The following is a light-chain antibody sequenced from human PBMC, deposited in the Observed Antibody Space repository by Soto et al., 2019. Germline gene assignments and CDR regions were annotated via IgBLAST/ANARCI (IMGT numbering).Light chain of an antibody. Sequence: AIQLTQSPSSLSASVGDRVTITCRASQDIRSALGWYLQKPGKVPKLLIYAASTLQSGVPSRFSGSGSGTDFTLTISSLQPEDFATYYCLLDFSYFWAFGQGTKVDIK. CDR1: QDIRSA. J-gene: IGKJ1*01. V-gene: IGKV1-6*01. CDR2: AAS. CDR3: LLDFSYFWA.